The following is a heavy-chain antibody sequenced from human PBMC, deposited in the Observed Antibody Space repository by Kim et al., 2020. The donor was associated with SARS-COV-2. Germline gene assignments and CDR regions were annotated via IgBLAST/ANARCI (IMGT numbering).Heavy chain of an antibody. CDR2: IDFSGTT. J-gene: IGHJ6*02. CDR3: ARVSLSDRGFYYYAMDV. CDR1: GGSISSGTNY. Sequence: SETLSLTCTVSGGSISSGTNYWAWIRQFPGKGLEWIGHIDFSGTTFYNSTLKSRLTISVDISKNQFSLELFSVTAADTALYYCARVSLSDRGFYYYAMDVWGQGTTVTVSS. V-gene: IGHV4-31*03. D-gene: IGHD2-21*02.